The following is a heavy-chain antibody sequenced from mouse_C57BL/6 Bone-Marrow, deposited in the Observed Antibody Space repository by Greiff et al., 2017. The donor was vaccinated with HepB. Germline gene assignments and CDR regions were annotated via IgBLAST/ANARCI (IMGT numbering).Heavy chain of an antibody. V-gene: IGHV1-69*01. Sequence: QVQLQQSGAELVMPGASVKLSCKASGYTFTSYWMHWVKQRPGQGLEWIGEIDPSDSYTNYNQKFKGKSTLTVDKSSSTAYMQLSSLTSEDSAVYYCARELRFWGQGTTLTVSS. CDR2: IDPSDSYT. J-gene: IGHJ2*01. CDR1: GYTFTSYW. CDR3: ARELRF. D-gene: IGHD1-1*01.